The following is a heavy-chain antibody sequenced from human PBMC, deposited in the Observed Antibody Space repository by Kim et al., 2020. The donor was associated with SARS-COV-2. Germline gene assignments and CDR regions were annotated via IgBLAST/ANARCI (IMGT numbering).Heavy chain of an antibody. CDR2: IPSAGRNE. J-gene: IGHJ4*02. CDR3: AKEKYHDRGGYITAN. V-gene: IGHV3-30*02. D-gene: IGHD1-20*01. CDR1: GFNLSSYG. Sequence: GGSLRLSCAASGFNLSSYGLPFVRPSPFPFLECLAFIPSAGRNEHYADSVKGRFTISRDSSKNTLYLELNSVRAEDTAVYYCAKEKYHDRGGYITANWGQGTLVTVSS.